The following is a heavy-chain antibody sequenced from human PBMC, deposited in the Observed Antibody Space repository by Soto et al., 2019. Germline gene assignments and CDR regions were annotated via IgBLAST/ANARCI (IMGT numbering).Heavy chain of an antibody. CDR2: IYYTGAA. Sequence: SETLSLTCSVSGGSVATGGTYWSWARLLPGKGLQWVGYIYYTGAAYYNPALQSRVTISLDTSENQFSLKLTSVTAADTAVYYCASGTFNPISFHFCGQGRQVTVS. V-gene: IGHV4-31*03. J-gene: IGHJ4*02. CDR3: ASGTFNPISFHF. CDR1: GGSVATGGTY. D-gene: IGHD2-21*01.